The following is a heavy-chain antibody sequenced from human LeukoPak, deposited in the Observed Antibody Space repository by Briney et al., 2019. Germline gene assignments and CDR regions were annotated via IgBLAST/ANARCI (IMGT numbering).Heavy chain of an antibody. CDR3: ARDRSIAARSGADL. Sequence: SVKVSCKASGGTFNSYAISWVRQAPGQGLEWMGGIIPIFGTANYAQRFQGKVTITTDESTSTAYMELSSLRSEDTAVYYCARDRSIAARSGADLWGQGTLVTVSS. J-gene: IGHJ5*02. CDR1: GGTFNSYA. D-gene: IGHD6-6*01. CDR2: IIPIFGTA. V-gene: IGHV1-69*05.